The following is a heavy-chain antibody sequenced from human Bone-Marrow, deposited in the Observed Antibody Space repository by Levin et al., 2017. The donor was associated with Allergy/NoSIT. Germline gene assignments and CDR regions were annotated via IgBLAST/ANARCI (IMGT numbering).Heavy chain of an antibody. CDR1: GFSLTTYS. J-gene: IGHJ2*01. Sequence: GGSLRLSCAASGFSLTTYSMNWVRQAPGKGLEWLSYISSGSTTIYSADSVKGRFTISRDDARNSLFLQLNSLTAEDTAVYYCARRRKIAAVGITWYFDLWGRGTLVTVSS. CDR3: ARRRKIAAVGITWYFDL. CDR2: ISSGSTTI. V-gene: IGHV3-48*01. D-gene: IGHD6-13*01.